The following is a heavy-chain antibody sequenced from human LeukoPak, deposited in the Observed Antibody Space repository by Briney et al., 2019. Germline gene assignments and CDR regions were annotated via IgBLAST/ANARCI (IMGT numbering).Heavy chain of an antibody. CDR2: IYYSRST. CDR1: GGSISSYY. J-gene: IGHJ6*02. D-gene: IGHD3-10*01. Sequence: PSQTLSLTCTVSGGSISSYYWSWIRQPPGKGLGWIGYIYYSRSTNYNPSLKSRVTISVDTSKNQFSLKLSSVTAADTAVYYCARDYGYYYGMDVWGQGTTVTVSS. V-gene: IGHV4-59*01. CDR3: ARDYGYYYGMDV.